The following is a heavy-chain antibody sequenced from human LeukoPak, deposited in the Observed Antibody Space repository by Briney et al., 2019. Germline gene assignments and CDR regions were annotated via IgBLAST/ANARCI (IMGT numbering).Heavy chain of an antibody. CDR2: INPNGGGT. V-gene: IGHV1-2*02. CDR1: GYTFTVYY. Sequence: ASVKVSCKASGYTFTVYYMHWVRQAPGQGLEWMGWINPNGGGTNYAQKFQGRVTMTWDTSISTAYMELRRLRSDDTAVYYCAREYILTRYYGDYWGQGTLVTVSS. CDR3: AREYILTRYYGDY. D-gene: IGHD3-9*01. J-gene: IGHJ4*02.